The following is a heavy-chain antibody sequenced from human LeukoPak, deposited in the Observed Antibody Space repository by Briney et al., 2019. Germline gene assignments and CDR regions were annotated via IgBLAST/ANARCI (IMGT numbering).Heavy chain of an antibody. Sequence: SVKVSCKASGYTFTSYAISWVRQAPGQGLEWMGGIIPIFGTANYAQKFQGRVTITADKSTSTAYMELSSLRSEDTAVYYCARDSYSSSLYYYYYYYMDVWGKGTTVTVSS. V-gene: IGHV1-69*06. D-gene: IGHD6-6*01. J-gene: IGHJ6*03. CDR2: IIPIFGTA. CDR3: ARDSYSSSLYYYYYYYMDV. CDR1: GYTFTSYA.